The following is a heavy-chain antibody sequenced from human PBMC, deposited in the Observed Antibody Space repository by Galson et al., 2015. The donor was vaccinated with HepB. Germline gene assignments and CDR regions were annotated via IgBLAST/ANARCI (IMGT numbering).Heavy chain of an antibody. V-gene: IGHV3-15*01. J-gene: IGHJ3*02. CDR3: TTTEKITGWYGAFEI. CDR1: GFTVRNAW. Sequence: SLRLSCAASGFTVRNAWMSWVRQAPGKGLEWVGRIKSKADGGTTDYSAPVEGRFSISRDDSKNTLFLQVNSLKTEDTAVYFCTTTEKITGWYGAFEIWGQGTTVTVSS. D-gene: IGHD6-19*01. CDR2: IKSKADGGTT.